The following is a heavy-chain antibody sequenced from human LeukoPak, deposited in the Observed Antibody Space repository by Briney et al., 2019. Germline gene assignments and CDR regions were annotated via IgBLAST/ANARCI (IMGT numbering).Heavy chain of an antibody. J-gene: IGHJ3*02. CDR3: ARHGIHYYGSGSYYLDAFDI. D-gene: IGHD3-10*01. V-gene: IGHV4-61*02. CDR2: IYTSGST. CDR1: GGSISSDRYY. Sequence: SETLSLTCSVSGGSISSDRYYWSWIRQPAGKGLEWIGRIYTSGSTNYNPSLKSRVTISVDTSKNQFSLKLSSVTSADTAVYYCARHGIHYYGSGSYYLDAFDIWGQGTMVTVSS.